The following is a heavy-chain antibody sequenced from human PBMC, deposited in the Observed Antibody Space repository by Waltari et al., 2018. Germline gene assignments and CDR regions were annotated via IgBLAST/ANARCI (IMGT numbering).Heavy chain of an antibody. D-gene: IGHD1-26*01. CDR3: AKGHSGSYGLKD. CDR1: AFSFAASA. J-gene: IGHJ4*02. CDR2: ISWNSDNR. V-gene: IGHV3-9*01. Sequence: EVQLVESGGGLVQPGRSRRLSCEVSAFSFAASAMHWVRQSPGKGLEWVSGISWNSDNRGYADSVKGRFTISRDNAKNSLYLQMNSLRPEDTALYYCAKGHSGSYGLKDWGQGTLVTVSS.